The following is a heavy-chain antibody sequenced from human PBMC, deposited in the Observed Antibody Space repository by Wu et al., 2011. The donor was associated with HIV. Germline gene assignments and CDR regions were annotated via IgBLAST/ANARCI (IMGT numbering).Heavy chain of an antibody. J-gene: IGHJ6*01. CDR2: INPNSGGT. CDR3: ARGYNYYDSSGYYPPGSSRYYYSGMDV. Sequence: QVQLVQSGAEVKKPGVSVKVSCKASGYTFTGYYIHYMRQAPGQGLEWMGWINPNSGGTNYAQNFQGRVTMTRDTSIRTAYMELSRLRSDDTAVYYCARGYNYYDSSGYYPPGSSRYYYSGMDVWARDHGHRLL. CDR1: GYTFTGYY. D-gene: IGHD3-22*01. V-gene: IGHV1-2*02.